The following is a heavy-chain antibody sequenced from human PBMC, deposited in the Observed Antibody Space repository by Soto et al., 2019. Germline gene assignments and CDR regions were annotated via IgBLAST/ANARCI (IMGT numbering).Heavy chain of an antibody. Sequence: QVQLQESGPGLVKPSQTLSLTCTVSGGSISSGGYYWSWIRQHPGKGLEWIGYIYYSGSTYHNPSLKSRVTISVDTSKNQFSLKLSSVTAADMAVYYCATRREYCSGGSCDTNWFDPWGQGTLVTVSS. D-gene: IGHD2-15*01. CDR2: IYYSGST. CDR1: GGSISSGGYY. V-gene: IGHV4-31*03. J-gene: IGHJ5*02. CDR3: ATRREYCSGGSCDTNWFDP.